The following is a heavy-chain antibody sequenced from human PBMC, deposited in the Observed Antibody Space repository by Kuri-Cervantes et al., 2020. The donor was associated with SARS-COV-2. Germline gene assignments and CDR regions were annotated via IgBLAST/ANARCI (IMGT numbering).Heavy chain of an antibody. CDR3: ARVVQWRLLSDDYYYMDV. V-gene: IGHV4-34*01. CDR1: GGSFSGYY. D-gene: IGHD6-25*01. Sequence: SQTLSLTCAVYGGSFSGYYWSWIRQPPGKGLEWIGEINYSGSTNYNPSLKSQVTISLDRSKNQFSLKLSSLTAADTAVYYCARVVQWRLLSDDYYYMDVWGKGTTVTVSS. J-gene: IGHJ6*03. CDR2: INYSGST.